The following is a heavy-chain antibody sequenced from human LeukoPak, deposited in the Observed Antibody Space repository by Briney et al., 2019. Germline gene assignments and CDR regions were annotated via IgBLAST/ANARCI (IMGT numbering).Heavy chain of an antibody. J-gene: IGHJ4*02. D-gene: IGHD1-26*01. CDR2: ISYDGSNQ. CDR1: GFPFRSYA. Sequence: PGGSLRLSCAASGFPFRSYAMHWVRQAPGKGLEWVAVISYDGSNQYSADSGKGRFTISRDNSNNTPYRKMNSLRAEDTAVYYCPKDAVGAIDFDYWGQGTLVTVSS. CDR3: PKDAVGAIDFDY. V-gene: IGHV3-30*04.